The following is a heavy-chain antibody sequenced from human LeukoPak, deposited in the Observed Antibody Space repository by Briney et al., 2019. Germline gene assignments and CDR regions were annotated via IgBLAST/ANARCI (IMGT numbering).Heavy chain of an antibody. CDR1: GDSISVVSYY. CDR3: ARDPEGPGLDAFDI. Sequence: SETLSLTCNVSGDSISVVSYYWAWIRQTPGKGLEWIGSVYYFRGSTYYNPSLKSRVTISVDRSKNQFSLKLSSVTAADTAVYYCARDPEGPGLDAFDIWGQGTMVTVSS. CDR2: VYYFRGST. V-gene: IGHV4-39*07. J-gene: IGHJ3*02.